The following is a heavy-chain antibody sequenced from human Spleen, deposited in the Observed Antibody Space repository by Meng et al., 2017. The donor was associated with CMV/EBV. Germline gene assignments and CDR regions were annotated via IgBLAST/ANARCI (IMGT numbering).Heavy chain of an antibody. Sequence: EASGFSFRDYCMNWVRQAPGKGLEWVSSISHSSTYIYYAESLKGRFTISRDNAKNSLYLQMNGLRAEDTAVYYCARDQSLVRGLDYWGQGTLVTVSS. CDR3: ARDQSLVRGLDY. CDR2: ISHSSTYI. D-gene: IGHD3-10*01. J-gene: IGHJ4*02. V-gene: IGHV3-21*01. CDR1: GFSFRDYC.